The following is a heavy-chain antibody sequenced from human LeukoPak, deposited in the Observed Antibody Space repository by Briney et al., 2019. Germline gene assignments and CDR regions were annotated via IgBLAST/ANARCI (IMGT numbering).Heavy chain of an antibody. Sequence: SETLSLTCAVYGGSFSGYYWSWIRQPPGKGLEWIGEINHSGSTNYNPSLKSRVTISVDTSKNQFSLKLSSVTAADTAVYYCARDSSEGLWFGESRNNWFDPWGQGTLVTVSS. CDR3: ARDSSEGLWFGESRNNWFDP. J-gene: IGHJ5*02. D-gene: IGHD3-10*01. CDR2: INHSGST. CDR1: GGSFSGYY. V-gene: IGHV4-34*01.